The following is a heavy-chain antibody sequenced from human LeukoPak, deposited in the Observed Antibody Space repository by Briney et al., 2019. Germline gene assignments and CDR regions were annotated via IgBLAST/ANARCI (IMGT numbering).Heavy chain of an antibody. CDR3: ARLGGRDDAFLDY. V-gene: IGHV3-21*04. J-gene: IGHJ4*02. D-gene: IGHD1-26*01. Sequence: GGSLRLSCAASGFTFSSYSMNWVRQAPGKGLEWVSSISSSSSYIYYADSVKGRFTISRDNAKNSLYLQMNSLRAEDTAVYYCARLGGRDDAFLDYWGQGTLVTVSS. CDR1: GFTFSSYS. CDR2: ISSSSSYI.